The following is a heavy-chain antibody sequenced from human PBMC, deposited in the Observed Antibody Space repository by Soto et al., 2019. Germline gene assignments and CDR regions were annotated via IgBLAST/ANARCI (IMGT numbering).Heavy chain of an antibody. CDR1: GGSISPYD. V-gene: IGHV4-59*01. D-gene: IGHD6-13*01. Sequence: SETLCLTCTVSGGSISPYDWSWIRQPTGKGLEWIGYVYYSGNTNYNPSLESRVTISADTSRNRFSLNLTSATAADTAVYYCARKGAAASYAHYYMDVWGRGTAVTVSS. J-gene: IGHJ6*03. CDR2: VYYSGNT. CDR3: ARKGAAASYAHYYMDV.